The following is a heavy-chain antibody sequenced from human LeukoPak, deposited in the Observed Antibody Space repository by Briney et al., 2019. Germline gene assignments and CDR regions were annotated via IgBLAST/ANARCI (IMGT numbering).Heavy chain of an antibody. CDR3: ARFQETDSWYSLWFDP. Sequence: SQTLSLTCAISGDSVSSNSAAWNWIRQSPSRGLEWLGRTYYRSKWYNDYAVSVKSRITINPDTSKNQFSLQLNSVTPEDTAVYYCARFQETDSWYSLWFDPWGQGTLVTVSS. V-gene: IGHV6-1*01. CDR2: TYYRSKWYN. J-gene: IGHJ5*02. D-gene: IGHD2-15*01. CDR1: GDSVSSNSAA.